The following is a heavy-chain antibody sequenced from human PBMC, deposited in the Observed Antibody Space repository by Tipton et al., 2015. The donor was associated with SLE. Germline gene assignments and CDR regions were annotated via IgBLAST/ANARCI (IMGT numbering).Heavy chain of an antibody. D-gene: IGHD6-13*01. CDR2: IYHSGST. J-gene: IGHJ4*02. V-gene: IGHV4-38-2*02. Sequence: TLSLTCTVSGYSISSGYYWGWIRQPPGKGLEWIGSIYHSGSTYYNPSLKSRVTISVDTSKNQFSLRLSSVTAADTAVYYCARDLSDDADPGIAAAGDYWGQGTLVTVSS. CDR3: ARDLSDDADPGIAAAGDY. CDR1: GYSISSGYY.